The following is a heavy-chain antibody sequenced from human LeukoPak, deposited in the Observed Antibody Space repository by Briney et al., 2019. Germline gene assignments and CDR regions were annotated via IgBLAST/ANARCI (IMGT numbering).Heavy chain of an antibody. CDR1: GFTFSSYE. Sequence: PGGSLRLSCAAPGFTFSSYEMNWVRQAPGKGLEWVSYISSSGSTIYYADSVKGRFTISRDNAKNSLYLQMNSLRAEDTAVYYCARDRSQGAFDIWGQGTMVTVSS. CDR3: ARDRSQGAFDI. J-gene: IGHJ3*02. CDR2: ISSSGSTI. V-gene: IGHV3-48*03.